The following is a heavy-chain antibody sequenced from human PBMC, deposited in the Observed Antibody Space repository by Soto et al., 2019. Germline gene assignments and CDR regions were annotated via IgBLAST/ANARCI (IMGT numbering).Heavy chain of an antibody. D-gene: IGHD3-22*01. Sequence: GGSLRLSCAASGFTFSSYGMHWVRQAPGKGLEWVAVIWYDGSNKYYADSVKGRFTISRDNSKNTLYLQMNSLRAEDTAVYYCARDLVNYYDSSGYPGYWGQGTLVTVSS. V-gene: IGHV3-33*01. CDR2: IWYDGSNK. CDR1: GFTFSSYG. CDR3: ARDLVNYYDSSGYPGY. J-gene: IGHJ4*02.